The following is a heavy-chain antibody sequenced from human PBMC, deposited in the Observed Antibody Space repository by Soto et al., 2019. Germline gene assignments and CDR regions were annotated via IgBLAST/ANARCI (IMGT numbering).Heavy chain of an antibody. CDR3: ARDPRSITGTTSSEDFQH. Sequence: QAQLMQSGAEVKKPGSSVKVSCRASGGTFSGYAINWVLQAPGQGLEWMGGIIPLLGITDYGQKFQGRITIAADESTGTAYMDLRGLRSEDTAVYYCARDPRSITGTTSSEDFQHWGQGTPVSVSS. CDR2: IIPLLGIT. D-gene: IGHD1-20*01. J-gene: IGHJ1*01. CDR1: GGTFSGYA. V-gene: IGHV1-69*01.